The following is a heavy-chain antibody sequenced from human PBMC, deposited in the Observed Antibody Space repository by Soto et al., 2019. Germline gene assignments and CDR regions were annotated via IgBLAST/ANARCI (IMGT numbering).Heavy chain of an antibody. V-gene: IGHV3-11*06. Sequence: PGGSLRLSCAASGFTFSDYYMSWIRQAPGKGLEGVSYISSSSSYTNYADSVKGRFTISRDNAKNSLYLQMNSLRAEDTAVYYCARKKYYFDYWGQGTLVTVSS. CDR3: ARKKYYFDY. CDR1: GFTFSDYY. CDR2: ISSSSSYT. J-gene: IGHJ4*02.